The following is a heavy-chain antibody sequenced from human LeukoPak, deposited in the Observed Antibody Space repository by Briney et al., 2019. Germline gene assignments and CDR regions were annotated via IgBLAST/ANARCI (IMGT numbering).Heavy chain of an antibody. D-gene: IGHD2/OR15-2a*01. Sequence: GGSLRLSCAASGFTFSSYSVNWVRQAPGKGLEWVSSISSSSSYIYYADSVKGRFTISRDNAKNSLYLQMNSLRAEDTAVYYCARAKPPRWTPFSDYWGQGTLVTVSS. V-gene: IGHV3-21*01. CDR3: ARAKPPRWTPFSDY. J-gene: IGHJ4*02. CDR1: GFTFSSYS. CDR2: ISSSSSYI.